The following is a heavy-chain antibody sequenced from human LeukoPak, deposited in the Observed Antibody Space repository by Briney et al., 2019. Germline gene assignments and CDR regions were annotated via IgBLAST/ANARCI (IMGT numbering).Heavy chain of an antibody. V-gene: IGHV3-15*01. CDR3: AHRDTTMVRVDY. J-gene: IGHJ4*02. CDR2: IRSKTNGGTT. Sequence: GGSLRLSCAASGFTFKNASMSWVRQAPGKGLEWVGRIRSKTNGGTTDYAAPVKGRFTISRDDSKNTLYLQMNSLTAEDTAVYFCAHRDTTMVRVDYWGQGSLVTVSS. CDR1: GFTFKNAS. D-gene: IGHD5-18*01.